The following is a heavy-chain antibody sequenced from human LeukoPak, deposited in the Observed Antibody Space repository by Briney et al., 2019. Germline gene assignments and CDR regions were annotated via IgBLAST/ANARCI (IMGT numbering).Heavy chain of an antibody. D-gene: IGHD2-15*01. Sequence: PSETLSLTCTVSGGSISSYYWSWIRQPPGKGLEWIGYIYYSGSTNYNPSLKSRVTISVDTSKNQFSLKLSSVTAADTAVYYCATRRYCSGGSCYFDYWGQGTLVTVSS. V-gene: IGHV4-59*12. J-gene: IGHJ4*02. CDR3: ATRRYCSGGSCYFDY. CDR2: IYYSGST. CDR1: GGSISSYY.